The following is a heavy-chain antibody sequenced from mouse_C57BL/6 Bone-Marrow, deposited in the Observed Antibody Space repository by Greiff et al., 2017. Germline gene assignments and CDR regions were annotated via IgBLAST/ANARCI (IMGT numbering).Heavy chain of an antibody. CDR2: IWSGGST. Sequence: VKLMESGPGLVQPSQSLSITCTVSGFSLTSYGVHWVRQSPGKGLEWLGVIWSGGSTDYNAAFISRLSISKDNSKSQGFFKMNSLQADATAIYYCARGLFSSGYVFDYWGQGTTLTVSS. J-gene: IGHJ2*01. V-gene: IGHV2-2*01. CDR3: ARGLFSSGYVFDY. D-gene: IGHD3-2*02. CDR1: GFSLTSYG.